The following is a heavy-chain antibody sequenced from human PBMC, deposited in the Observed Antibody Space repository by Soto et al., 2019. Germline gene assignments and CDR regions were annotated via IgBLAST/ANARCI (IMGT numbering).Heavy chain of an antibody. D-gene: IGHD2-2*01. CDR3: ASSISDIVVVPAANYYYYGMDV. J-gene: IGHJ6*02. Sequence: ASVKVSCKASGYTFTSYGISWVRQAPGQGLEWMGWISAYNGNTNYAQKLQGRVTMTTDTSTSTAYMELRSLRSDDTAVYYCASSISDIVVVPAANYYYYGMDVWGQGTTVTVSS. V-gene: IGHV1-18*01. CDR1: GYTFTSYG. CDR2: ISAYNGNT.